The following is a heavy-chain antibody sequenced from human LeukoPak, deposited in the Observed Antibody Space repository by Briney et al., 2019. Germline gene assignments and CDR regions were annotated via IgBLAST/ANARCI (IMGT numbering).Heavy chain of an antibody. CDR2: ISGSGGST. J-gene: IGHJ4*02. Sequence: GGSLRLSSAASGFTFSSYAMSWVRQDPGDGLEWASAISGSGGSTYYADSVKGRFTISRDNSKNTLYLQMNSLRAQNTALYYCAKAGITIFGVVTDGDYFDYCGQGTLVTVSS. CDR3: AKAGITIFGVVTDGDYFDY. CDR1: GFTFSSYA. D-gene: IGHD3-3*01. V-gene: IGHV3-23*01.